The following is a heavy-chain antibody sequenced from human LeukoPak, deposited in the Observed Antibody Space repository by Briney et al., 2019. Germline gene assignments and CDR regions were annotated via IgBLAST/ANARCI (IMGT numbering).Heavy chain of an antibody. CDR3: ATETIGRHYDY. J-gene: IGHJ4*02. CDR2: IGPTGTDI. V-gene: IGHV3-21*01. CDR1: GFTFSSCG. D-gene: IGHD1-14*01. Sequence: GGSLRLXCAASGFTFSSCGFNWVRRAPGKGLEWVSSIGPTGTDIYYADSVRGRFTISRDNAKNSMYLQMDSLRDEDTAVYYCATETIGRHYDYWGQGTLLTVSS.